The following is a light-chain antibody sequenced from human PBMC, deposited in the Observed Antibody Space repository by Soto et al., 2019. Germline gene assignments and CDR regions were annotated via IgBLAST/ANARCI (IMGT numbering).Light chain of an antibody. CDR1: QSISSH. CDR3: QQRSNWPLT. CDR2: DAS. V-gene: IGKV3-11*01. Sequence: EIVLSQSPATLSLSPGGRATPSCRARQSISSHLAWYQQKPGQAPRLLIYDASNRATGIPARFSGSGSGTDFTLTVSSLEPEDFAVYYCQQRSNWPLTFGGGTKVDIK. J-gene: IGKJ4*01.